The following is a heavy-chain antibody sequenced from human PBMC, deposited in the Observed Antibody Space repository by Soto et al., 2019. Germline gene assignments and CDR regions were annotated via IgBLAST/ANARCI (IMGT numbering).Heavy chain of an antibody. J-gene: IGHJ4*02. V-gene: IGHV4-4*07. D-gene: IGHD3-10*01. CDR3: ARDRGDYGSADY. Sequence: SETLSLTCTVSGSSIYSYDWSWIRQSAGKGLEWIGRIYSSGSTNYNPSLNSRVTMSVDTSKNQFSLRLSSVTAADTAVYYCARDRGDYGSADYWGQGTLLTVSS. CDR2: IYSSGST. CDR1: GSSIYSYD.